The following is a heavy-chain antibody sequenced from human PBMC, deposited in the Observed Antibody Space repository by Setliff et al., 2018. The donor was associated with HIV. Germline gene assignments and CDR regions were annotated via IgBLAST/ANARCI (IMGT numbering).Heavy chain of an antibody. V-gene: IGHV1-69*10. D-gene: IGHD3-22*01. CDR3: ANYYYDSSGLFPRDAFDI. Sequence: SVKVSCKASGGTFSSYAISWVRQAPGQGLEWMGGIIPILGIANYAQKFQGRVTITADKSTSTAYMELSSLRSEDTAVYYCANYYYDSSGLFPRDAFDIWGQGTMVTVSS. CDR1: GGTFSSYA. CDR2: IIPILGIA. J-gene: IGHJ3*02.